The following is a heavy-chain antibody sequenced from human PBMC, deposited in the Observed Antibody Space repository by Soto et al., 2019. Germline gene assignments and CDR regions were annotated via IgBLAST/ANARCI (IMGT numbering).Heavy chain of an antibody. CDR3: ARVLLGVWYDVGAADDFDI. CDR2: IWYDGSNK. J-gene: IGHJ3*02. CDR1: GFTFSSYG. V-gene: IGHV3-33*01. D-gene: IGHD2-21*01. Sequence: QVQLVESGGGVVQPGRSLRLSCAASGFTFSSYGMHWVRQAPGKGLEWVAVIWYDGSNKYYADSVKGRFTISRDNSKITLYLQMNSLRAEDTAVYYCARVLLGVWYDVGAADDFDIWGQGTMVTVSS.